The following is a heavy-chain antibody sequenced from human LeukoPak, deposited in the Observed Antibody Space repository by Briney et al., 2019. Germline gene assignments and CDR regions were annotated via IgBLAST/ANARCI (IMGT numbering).Heavy chain of an antibody. V-gene: IGHV3-33*08. CDR3: ARDFTSRYYDSSGTLDY. CDR2: IWYDGSNK. J-gene: IGHJ4*02. CDR1: GFDFSSNW. Sequence: PGGSLRLSCAASGFDFSSNWMHWVRQAPGKGLEWVAVIWYDGSNKYYADSVKGRFTISRDNSKNTLYLQMNSLRAGDTAVYYCARDFTSRYYDSSGTLDYWGQGTLVTVSS. D-gene: IGHD3-22*01.